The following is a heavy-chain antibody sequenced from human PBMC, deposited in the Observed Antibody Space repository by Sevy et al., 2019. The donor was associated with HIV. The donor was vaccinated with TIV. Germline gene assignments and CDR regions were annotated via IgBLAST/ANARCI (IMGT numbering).Heavy chain of an antibody. V-gene: IGHV4-39*01. CDR2: IYYSGST. D-gene: IGHD6-19*01. CDR3: ARHKGYSSGWSEFQH. CDR1: GGSISSSSYY. Sequence: SETLSLTCTVSGGSISSSSYYWGWIRQPPGKGLEWIGSIYYSGSTYYNPSLKSRVTISVDTSKNQFSLKLSSVTAADTAVYYCARHKGYSSGWSEFQHWGQGTLVTVSS. J-gene: IGHJ1*01.